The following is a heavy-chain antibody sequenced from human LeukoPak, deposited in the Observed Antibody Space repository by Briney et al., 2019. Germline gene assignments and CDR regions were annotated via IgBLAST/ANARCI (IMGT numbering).Heavy chain of an antibody. J-gene: IGHJ4*02. V-gene: IGHV3-11*01. CDR1: GFTFSDYY. Sequence: PGGSLRLSCAASGFTFSDYYMSWIRQAPGKGLEWVSYITNSGSTIYYADSVKGRFTISRDNSKNTLYLQMNSLRVEDTAVYYCAKDRGIISDYWGQGTLVTVSS. CDR3: AKDRGIISDY. D-gene: IGHD3-10*01. CDR2: ITNSGSTI.